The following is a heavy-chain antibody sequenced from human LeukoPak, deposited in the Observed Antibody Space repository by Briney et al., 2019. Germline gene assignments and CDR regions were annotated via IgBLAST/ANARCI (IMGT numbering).Heavy chain of an antibody. D-gene: IGHD3-3*01. CDR2: ISYDGSNQ. J-gene: IGHJ3*02. V-gene: IGHV3-30-3*01. CDR1: GFTFSSYA. Sequence: GGSLRLSCAASGFTFSSYAMHWVRQAPGKGLEWVAVISYDGSNQYYADSVKGRFTISRDNSKNTLYLQMTSLRAEDTAAYYCARDRVENVLRFLEWSPDAFDIWGQGTMVTVSS. CDR3: ARDRVENVLRFLEWSPDAFDI.